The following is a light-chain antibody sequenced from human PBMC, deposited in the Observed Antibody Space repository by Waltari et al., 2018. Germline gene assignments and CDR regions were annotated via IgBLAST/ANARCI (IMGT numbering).Light chain of an antibody. Sequence: QAVLPQPSSLSASPAASASLHCTSHGGIDVGTYRIYWCHQKPWSPPQYLLWYKSDSYRQQGSGVPSRFSGSKDASANAGILVISGLQSEDEADYYCTIWHSSTWVFGGGTKLTVL. CDR2: YKSDSYR. CDR1: GGIDVGTYR. CDR3: TIWHSSTWV. V-gene: IGLV5-45*02. J-gene: IGLJ3*02.